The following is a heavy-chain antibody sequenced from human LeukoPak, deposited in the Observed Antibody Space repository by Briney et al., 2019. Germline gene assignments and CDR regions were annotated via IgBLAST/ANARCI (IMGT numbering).Heavy chain of an antibody. J-gene: IGHJ4*02. CDR1: GFTFSRYW. Sequence: GGSLRLSCAASGFTFSRYWMSWVRQAPGKGLEWVGNIKQDGSAKYYVDSVKGRFTISRDNPKNTLYLQMNSLRAEDTAVYFCAKRGVVIRVILVGFHKEAYYFDSWGQGALVTVSS. CDR3: AKRGVVIRVILVGFHKEAYYFDS. D-gene: IGHD3-22*01. CDR2: IKQDGSAK. V-gene: IGHV3-7*03.